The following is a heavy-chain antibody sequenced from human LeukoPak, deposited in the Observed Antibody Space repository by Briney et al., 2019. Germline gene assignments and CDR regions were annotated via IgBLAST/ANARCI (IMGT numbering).Heavy chain of an antibody. CDR3: ARDRQILWFGEPSDYYGMDV. CDR1: GFTFSRYW. CDR2: IKPDGSEK. V-gene: IGHV3-7*01. D-gene: IGHD3-10*01. Sequence: GGSLRLSCAASGFTFSRYWMSWVRQAPGKGLEWVANIKPDGSEKYYVDSVKGRFTISRDNAEDSLYLQMNSLRAEDTALYYCARDRQILWFGEPSDYYGMDVWGQGTTVTVSS. J-gene: IGHJ6*02.